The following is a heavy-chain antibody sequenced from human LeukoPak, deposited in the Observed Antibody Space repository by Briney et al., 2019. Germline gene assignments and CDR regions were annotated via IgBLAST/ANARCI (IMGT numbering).Heavy chain of an antibody. J-gene: IGHJ4*02. D-gene: IGHD3-10*01. CDR1: GFTLSSYE. CDR2: ISSSGSTR. Sequence: PGGSLRLSCAASGFTLSSYEMNWVRQAAGKGLEWVSYISSSGSTRYYADSVKGRFTISRDNAKNSLYLQMNSLRAEDTAVYYCARLHFPYYYGSGSYVEWGQGTLVTVSS. V-gene: IGHV3-48*03. CDR3: ARLHFPYYYGSGSYVE.